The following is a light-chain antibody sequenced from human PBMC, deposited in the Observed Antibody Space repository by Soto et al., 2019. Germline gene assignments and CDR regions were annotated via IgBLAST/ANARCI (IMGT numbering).Light chain of an antibody. V-gene: IGLV1-40*01. CDR3: QSYDTNLSGYV. CDR2: SNS. J-gene: IGLJ1*01. CDR1: GSNIGTPYD. Sequence: QPVLTQPPSVSGAPGQTVTISCSGGGSNIGTPYDVHWYQQVPGSAPTLLIYSNSRRPSGVPDRFSGSKSGTSASLAITGLQAEDEADYFCQSYDTNLSGYVFGTGTKLTVL.